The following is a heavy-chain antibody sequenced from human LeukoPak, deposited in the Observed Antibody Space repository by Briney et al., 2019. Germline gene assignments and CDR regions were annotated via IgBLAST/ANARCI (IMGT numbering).Heavy chain of an antibody. CDR3: ARGTSSQWLAPNNWFDP. CDR2: IYYSGST. V-gene: IGHV4-31*03. CDR1: GGSISSGGYY. J-gene: IGHJ5*02. D-gene: IGHD6-19*01. Sequence: SQTLSLTCTVSGGSISSGGYYWSWIRQHRGKGLEWIGYIYYSGSTYYNPSLKSRVTISVDTSKNQFSLKLSSVTAADTAVYYCARGTSSQWLAPNNWFDPWGQGTLVTVSS.